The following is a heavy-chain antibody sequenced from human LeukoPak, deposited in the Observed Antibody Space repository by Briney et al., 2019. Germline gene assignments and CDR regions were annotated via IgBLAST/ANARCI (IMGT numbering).Heavy chain of an antibody. CDR2: ISSSGSAM. V-gene: IGHV3-48*03. CDR3: AREMSVAGAYYYYGMDV. J-gene: IGHJ6*04. Sequence: GGSLRLSCAASGFTFSSYEMNWVRQAPGKGLEWVSYISSSGSAMYYADSVKGRFTISRDNAKKSLYLQMNSLRAEDTAVYYCAREMSVAGAYYYYGMDVWGKGTTVTVSS. CDR1: GFTFSSYE. D-gene: IGHD6-19*01.